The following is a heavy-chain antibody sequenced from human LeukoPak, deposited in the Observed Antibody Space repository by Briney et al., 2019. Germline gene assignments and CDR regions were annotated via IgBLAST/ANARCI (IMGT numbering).Heavy chain of an antibody. CDR3: ASVGHCTSSSCPYYFDY. Sequence: GGSLRLSCAASGLTFSDYTMNWVRQAPGKGLEWVSYISSSSSTISYADSVKGRFTISRDNAKNSLFLQMNSLRAGDTAVYYCASVGHCTSSSCPYYFDYWGQGTLVTVSS. D-gene: IGHD2-2*03. CDR1: GLTFSDYT. V-gene: IGHV3-48*01. CDR2: ISSSSSTI. J-gene: IGHJ4*02.